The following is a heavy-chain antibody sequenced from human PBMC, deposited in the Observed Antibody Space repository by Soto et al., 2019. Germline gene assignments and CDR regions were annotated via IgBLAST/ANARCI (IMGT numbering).Heavy chain of an antibody. CDR2: IDPYDTGI. V-gene: IGHV3-74*01. Sequence: EVQLVESGGGLVQPGGSLRLSCRDSGFTFSGDWMHWVRQAPGKGLDWVSRIDPYDTGISYADSVKGRFTIFRDNAKSTLYLQMNRLRPEDTAVYYCTRATFGDRDYWGQGTLVTVSS. D-gene: IGHD4-17*01. CDR3: TRATFGDRDY. CDR1: GFTFSGDW. J-gene: IGHJ4*02.